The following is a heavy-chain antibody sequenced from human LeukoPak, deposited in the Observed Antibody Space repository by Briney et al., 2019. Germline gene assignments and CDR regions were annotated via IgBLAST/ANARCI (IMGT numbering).Heavy chain of an antibody. V-gene: IGHV1-69*05. J-gene: IGHJ4*02. Sequence: SVKVSCKASGGTFSSYAISWVRQAPGQGLERMGGIIPIFGTANYAQKFQGRVTITTDESTSTAYMELSSLRSEDTAVYYCARSLRYFDWLSYDYWGQGTLVTVSS. CDR3: ARSLRYFDWLSYDY. D-gene: IGHD3-9*01. CDR2: IIPIFGTA. CDR1: GGTFSSYA.